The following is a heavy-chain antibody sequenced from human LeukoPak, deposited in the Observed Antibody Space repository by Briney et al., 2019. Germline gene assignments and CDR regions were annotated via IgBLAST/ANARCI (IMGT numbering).Heavy chain of an antibody. Sequence: GESLKISCKGSGYRFTSYWISWVRPMPGKGLEWMGIIYPGDSDTRYSPSFQGQVTVSADKSISTAYLQWSSLKASDTAMYYCARFPPVAGGYYFDYWGQGTLVTVSS. CDR3: ARFPPVAGGYYFDY. CDR1: GYRFTSYW. CDR2: IYPGDSDT. V-gene: IGHV5-51*01. J-gene: IGHJ4*02. D-gene: IGHD1-26*01.